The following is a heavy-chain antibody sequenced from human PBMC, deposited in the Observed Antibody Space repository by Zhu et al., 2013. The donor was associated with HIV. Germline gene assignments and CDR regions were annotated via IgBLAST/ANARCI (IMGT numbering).Heavy chain of an antibody. D-gene: IGHD2-8*01. CDR2: INAGNGNT. J-gene: IGHJ4*02. CDR3: ILFLAYNGSVY. Sequence: QVQLVQSGAEVKKPGASVKVSCKASGYTFTSYAMHWVRQAPGQRLEWMGWINAGNGNTKYSQKFQGRVTITRDTSASTAYMELSSLRSEDTAVYYCILFLAYNGSVYWGQGTLVTVSS. V-gene: IGHV1-3*01. CDR1: GYTFTSYA.